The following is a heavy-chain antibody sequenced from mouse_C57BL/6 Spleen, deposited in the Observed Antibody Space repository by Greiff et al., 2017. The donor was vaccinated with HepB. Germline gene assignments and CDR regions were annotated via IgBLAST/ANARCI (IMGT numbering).Heavy chain of an antibody. CDR2: ISNGGGST. J-gene: IGHJ1*03. V-gene: IGHV5-12*01. D-gene: IGHD2-14*01. Sequence: EVHLVESGGGLVQPGGSLKLSCAASGFTFSDYYMYWVRQTPEKRLEWVAYISNGGGSTYYPDTVKGRVTISRDNAKNTLYLQMSRLKSEDTAMYYCARLLEDWYFDVWGTGTTVTVSS. CDR1: GFTFSDYY. CDR3: ARLLEDWYFDV.